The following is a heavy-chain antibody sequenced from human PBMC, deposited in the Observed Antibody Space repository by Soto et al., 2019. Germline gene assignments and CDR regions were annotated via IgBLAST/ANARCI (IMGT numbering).Heavy chain of an antibody. Sequence: GGSLRLSCAASGFTFSSYGMHWVRQAPGKGLEWAAVIWYDGSNKYYADSVKGRFTISRDNSKNTLYLQMNSLRAEDTAVYYCARDRSLYYYYYGMDVWGQGTTVTVSS. V-gene: IGHV3-33*01. CDR1: GFTFSSYG. J-gene: IGHJ6*02. CDR3: ARDRSLYYYYYGMDV. CDR2: IWYDGSNK.